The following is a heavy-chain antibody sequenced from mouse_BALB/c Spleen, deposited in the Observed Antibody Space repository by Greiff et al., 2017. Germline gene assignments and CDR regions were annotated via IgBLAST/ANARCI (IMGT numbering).Heavy chain of an antibody. Sequence: EVQGVESGGDLVKPGGSLKLSCAASGFTFSSYGMSWVRQTPDKRLEWVATISSGGSYTYYPDSVKGRFTISRDNAKNTLYLQMSSLKSEDTAMYYCARWDGYYGAMDYWGQGTSVTVSS. CDR3: ARWDGYYGAMDY. V-gene: IGHV5-6*01. CDR2: ISSGGSYT. D-gene: IGHD2-1*01. CDR1: GFTFSSYG. J-gene: IGHJ4*01.